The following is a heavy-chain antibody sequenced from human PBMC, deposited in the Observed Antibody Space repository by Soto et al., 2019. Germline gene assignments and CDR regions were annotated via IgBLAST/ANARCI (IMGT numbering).Heavy chain of an antibody. J-gene: IGHJ2*01. CDR2: IKQDGGEK. CDR3: PRDGRCFGELEL. Sequence: EVQLVESGGGLVQPGGSLRLSCAASGFTFSSSWMSWVRQAPGKGLEWVANIKQDGGEKYYVDSVKGRFTISRYNAKNSLYQQLNSLMAEDTAVYYGPRDGRCFGELELCGHGTLVTVSS. D-gene: IGHD3-10*01. V-gene: IGHV3-7*01. CDR1: GFTFSSSW.